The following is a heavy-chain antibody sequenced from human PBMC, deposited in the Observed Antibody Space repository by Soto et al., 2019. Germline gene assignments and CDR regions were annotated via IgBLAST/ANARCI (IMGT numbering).Heavy chain of an antibody. CDR1: GGSISSYY. V-gene: IGHV4-4*07. CDR3: ARDLEQQLTQDGGFDY. CDR2: IYTSGST. D-gene: IGHD6-13*01. Sequence: LSLTCTVSGGSISSYYWSWIRQPAGKGLEWIGRIYTSGSTNYNPSLKSRVTMSVDTSKNQFSLKLSSVTAADTAVYYCARDLEQQLTQDGGFDYWGQGTLVTVSS. J-gene: IGHJ4*02.